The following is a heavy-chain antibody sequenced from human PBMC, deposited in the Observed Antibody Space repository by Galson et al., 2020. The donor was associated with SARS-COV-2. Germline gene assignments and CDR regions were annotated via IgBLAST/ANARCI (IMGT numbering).Heavy chain of an antibody. J-gene: IGHJ4*02. D-gene: IGHD3-10*01. CDR1: GFTFSSYA. V-gene: IGHV3-23*01. Sequence: GGSLRLSCATSGFTFSSYAMSWVRQAPGKGLEWVSAISGSGGSTYYADSVKGRFTISRDNSKNTLYLQMNSLRAEDTAVYYCAKDLGSYGSGNRWGQGTLVTVSS. CDR2: ISGSGGST. CDR3: AKDLGSYGSGNR.